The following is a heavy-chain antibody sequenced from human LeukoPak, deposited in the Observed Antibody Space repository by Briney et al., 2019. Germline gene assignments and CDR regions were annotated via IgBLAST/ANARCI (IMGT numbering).Heavy chain of an antibody. Sequence: PGGSLRLSCAASGFTFSSYGMSWVRQAPGKGLEWVSAISGSDGSTYYADSVKGRFTISRDSSKNTLYLQMNSLKAEDTAVYYCAKEWRWFGELSYYDYWGQGTLVTVSS. V-gene: IGHV3-23*01. CDR2: ISGSDGST. CDR3: AKEWRWFGELSYYDY. J-gene: IGHJ4*02. CDR1: GFTFSSYG. D-gene: IGHD3-10*01.